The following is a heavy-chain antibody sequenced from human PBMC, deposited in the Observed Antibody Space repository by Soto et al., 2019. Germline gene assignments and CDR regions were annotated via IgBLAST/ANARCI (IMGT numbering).Heavy chain of an antibody. Sequence: QVQLQESGPGLVKPSETLSLTCTVSGGSVSSGSYYWSWIRQPPGKGLEWIGYIYYSGSTNYNPSLKSRVPIPVARPKNQFPLRRGSVTAGDTAVYYWARDGGVYYVSGIYWGRGTRVTVSS. CDR3: ARDGGVYYVSGIY. CDR1: GGSVSSGSYY. V-gene: IGHV4-61*01. J-gene: IGHJ4*02. D-gene: IGHD3-10*01. CDR2: IYYSGST.